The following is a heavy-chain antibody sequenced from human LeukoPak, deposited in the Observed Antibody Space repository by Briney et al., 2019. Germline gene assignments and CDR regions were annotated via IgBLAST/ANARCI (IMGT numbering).Heavy chain of an antibody. CDR1: GGSISSYY. Sequence: SESLSLTCTVSGGSISSYYWSWIRQPPGKGLEWIGYIYYSGSTNYNPSLKSRVTISVDTSKNQFSLKLSSVTAADTAVYYCASYSYYYDSSGYFDYWGQGTLVTVSS. V-gene: IGHV4-59*01. J-gene: IGHJ4*02. CDR3: ASYSYYYDSSGYFDY. D-gene: IGHD3-22*01. CDR2: IYYSGST.